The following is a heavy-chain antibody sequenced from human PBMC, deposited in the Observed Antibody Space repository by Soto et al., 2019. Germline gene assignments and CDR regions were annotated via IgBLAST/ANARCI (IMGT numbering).Heavy chain of an antibody. J-gene: IGHJ2*01. CDR3: ARDPLWGTAMVLWYFDL. D-gene: IGHD5-18*01. Sequence: QVQLVESGGGVVQPGRSLRLSCAASGFTFSSYAMHWVRQAPGKGLEWVAVISYDGSNKYYADSVKGRFPISRDNSKNPLYLQMTSLRAEDTAVYYCARDPLWGTAMVLWYFDLWGRGTLVTVSS. CDR2: ISYDGSNK. CDR1: GFTFSSYA. V-gene: IGHV3-30-3*01.